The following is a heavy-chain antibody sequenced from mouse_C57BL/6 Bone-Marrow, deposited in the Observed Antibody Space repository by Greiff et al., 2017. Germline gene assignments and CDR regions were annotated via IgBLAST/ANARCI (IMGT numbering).Heavy chain of an antibody. D-gene: IGHD1-1*01. Sequence: EVKLVESGAELVRPGASVKLSCTASSFNIKDDYMHWVKQRPEQGLEWIGWIDPENGDTEYASKFQGKATITADTSSNTAYLQLSSLTSEDTAVYYCTTVYSSDYWGQGTSVTVSS. J-gene: IGHJ4*01. CDR3: TTVYSSDY. CDR1: SFNIKDDY. CDR2: IDPENGDT. V-gene: IGHV14-4*01.